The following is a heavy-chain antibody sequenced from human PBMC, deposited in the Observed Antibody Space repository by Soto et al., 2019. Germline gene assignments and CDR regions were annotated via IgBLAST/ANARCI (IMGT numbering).Heavy chain of an antibody. CDR1: GFTFSSYS. J-gene: IGHJ4*02. CDR2: ISSSSSYI. Sequence: GGSLRLSCAASGFTFSSYSMNWVRQAPGKGLEWVSSISSSSSYIYYADSVKGRFTISRDNAKNSLYLQMNSLRAEDTAVYYCARRLDYYDSSGYPDYWGQGTLVTVSS. CDR3: ARRLDYYDSSGYPDY. V-gene: IGHV3-21*01. D-gene: IGHD3-22*01.